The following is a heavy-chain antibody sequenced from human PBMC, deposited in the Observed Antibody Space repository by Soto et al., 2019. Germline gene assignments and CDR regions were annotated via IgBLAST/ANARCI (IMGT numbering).Heavy chain of an antibody. Sequence: EVQLLESGGGLVQPGGALRLSCAASGFIFSIHCMSWVRQAPGKGLEWRSWISGGDGSAHYAYSVGGRFTISRDISKNTLYLQMDSLRVEDTAIYYCAKVLWNQGRIFDYWGQGTLVNVSS. CDR3: AKVLWNQGRIFDY. CDR2: ISGGDGSA. J-gene: IGHJ4*02. D-gene: IGHD1-1*01. CDR1: GFIFSIHC. V-gene: IGHV3-23*01.